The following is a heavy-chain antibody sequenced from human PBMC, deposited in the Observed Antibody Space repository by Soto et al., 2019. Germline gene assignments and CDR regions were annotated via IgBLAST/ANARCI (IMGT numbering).Heavy chain of an antibody. CDR2: IWYDGSNK. Sequence: GGSLRLSCAASGFTFSSYGMHWVRQAPGKGLEWVAVIWYDGSNKYYADSVKGRFTISSDNSKNTLYLQMNSLRAEDTAVYYCARAGEYSYGYDHYFDYWGQGTLVTVSS. CDR3: ARAGEYSYGYDHYFDY. D-gene: IGHD5-18*01. V-gene: IGHV3-33*01. J-gene: IGHJ4*02. CDR1: GFTFSSYG.